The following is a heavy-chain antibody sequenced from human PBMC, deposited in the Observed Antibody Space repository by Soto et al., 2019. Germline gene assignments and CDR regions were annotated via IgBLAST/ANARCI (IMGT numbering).Heavy chain of an antibody. D-gene: IGHD2-15*01. CDR3: AREENCRGGTCYSEYFHH. V-gene: IGHV1-46*01. CDR1: GYIFTAYS. Sequence: QVQLVQSGAEVKKPGASVKVSCKTSGYIFTAYSMHWVRQAPGQGLEWMGVVNPSGGSAHYAQSFEGRVTWTRETSTSTFYMELSSLRSEDTAVYYCAREENCRGGTCYSEYFHHWGQGILVTYSS. CDR2: VNPSGGSA. J-gene: IGHJ1*01.